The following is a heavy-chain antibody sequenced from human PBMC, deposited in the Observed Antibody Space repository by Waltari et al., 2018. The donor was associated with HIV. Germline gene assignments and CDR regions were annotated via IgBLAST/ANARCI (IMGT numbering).Heavy chain of an antibody. D-gene: IGHD1-26*01. CDR2: ISADGSSI. J-gene: IGHJ5*02. Sequence: EVHLLESGGGLVQPGGSLSLSCAPSGFTFSSYVMSWVRQAPGKGLEWVSVISADGSSIDYADSVMGRFTISRDNSKNALYLQMNSLRAEDTAVYFCAKKVGGRAPFDDWGQGTLVTVSS. CDR1: GFTFSSYV. V-gene: IGHV3-23*01. CDR3: AKKVGGRAPFDD.